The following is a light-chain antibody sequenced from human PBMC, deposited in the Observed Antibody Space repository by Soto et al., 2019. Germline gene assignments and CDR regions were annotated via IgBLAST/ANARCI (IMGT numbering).Light chain of an antibody. CDR2: GAS. CDR3: QQYDNSIT. J-gene: IGKJ5*01. Sequence: EIVLTQSPGTLSLSPGETATLSCRASQSVSSNNLAWYQQKPGQTPRLLTYGASSRATGIPDRFSGSGSGTDFTLTISRLEPEDFAVYYCQQYDNSITFGQGTRLEIE. CDR1: QSVSSNN. V-gene: IGKV3-20*01.